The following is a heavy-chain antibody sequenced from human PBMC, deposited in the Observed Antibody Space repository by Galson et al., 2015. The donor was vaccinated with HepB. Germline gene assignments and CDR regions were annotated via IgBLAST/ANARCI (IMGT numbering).Heavy chain of an antibody. CDR1: GFTFSDYY. V-gene: IGHV3-11*06. Sequence: SLRLSCAASGFTFSDYYMSWIRQAPGKGLEWISYISSGAVYTNYADSVKGRFTISRDNARNSLFLQINSLRAEDTAVYYCTRVADADYGDHSYFDYWGQGTLVTVSS. CDR3: TRVADADYGDHSYFDY. J-gene: IGHJ4*02. CDR2: ISSGAVYT. D-gene: IGHD4-17*01.